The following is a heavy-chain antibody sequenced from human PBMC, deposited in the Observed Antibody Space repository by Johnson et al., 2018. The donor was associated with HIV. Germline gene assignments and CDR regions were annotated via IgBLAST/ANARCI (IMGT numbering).Heavy chain of an antibody. CDR2: ITWNVGGT. J-gene: IGHJ3*02. D-gene: IGHD2-15*01. CDR1: GFTFSSYT. Sequence: VQLVESGGGVVQPGRSLRLSCAASGFTFSSYTMYWVRQAPGKGLEWVSGITWNVGGTHYADSVKGRFTISRDNAKNSLYLQMNSLRAEDTAVYYCALGGSWYAFDIWGQGTMVTVSS. V-gene: IGHV3-20*04. CDR3: ALGGSWYAFDI.